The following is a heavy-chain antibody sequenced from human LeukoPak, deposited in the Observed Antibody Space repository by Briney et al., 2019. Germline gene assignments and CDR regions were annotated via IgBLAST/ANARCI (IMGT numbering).Heavy chain of an antibody. Sequence: SETLSLTCTVSGGSISSYYWSWIRQPPGKGLEWIGYIYYSGSTNYNPSLKSRVTISVDTSKNQFSLKLSSVTAADTAVYYCARYRLSGYSYGWDAFDIWGQGTMVTVSS. V-gene: IGHV4-59*01. CDR3: ARYRLSGYSYGWDAFDI. CDR2: IYYSGST. D-gene: IGHD5-18*01. J-gene: IGHJ3*02. CDR1: GGSISSYY.